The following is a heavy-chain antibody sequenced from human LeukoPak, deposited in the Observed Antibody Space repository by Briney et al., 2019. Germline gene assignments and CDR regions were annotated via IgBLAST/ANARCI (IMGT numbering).Heavy chain of an antibody. CDR2: IYYSGST. V-gene: IGHV4-39*01. Sequence: PSETLSLTCTVSGGSISSSSYYWGWIRQPPGKGLEWIGSIYYSGSTYYNPSLKSRVTISVDTSKNQFSLKLSSVTAADTAVYYCAREDYGSGISAIDYWGQGTLVTVSS. D-gene: IGHD3-10*01. J-gene: IGHJ4*02. CDR1: GGSISSSSYY. CDR3: AREDYGSGISAIDY.